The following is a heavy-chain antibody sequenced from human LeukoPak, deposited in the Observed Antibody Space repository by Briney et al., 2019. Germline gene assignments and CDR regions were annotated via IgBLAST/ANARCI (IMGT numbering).Heavy chain of an antibody. CDR3: AREYYYDSSGYSDY. Sequence: ASVTVSCKASGYTFTSYGISWVRQAPGQGLEWMGWISAYNGNTNYAQKLQGRVTMTTDTSTSTAYMELRSLRSGDTAVYYCAREYYYDSSGYSDYWGQGTLVTVSS. J-gene: IGHJ4*02. V-gene: IGHV1-18*01. D-gene: IGHD3-22*01. CDR1: GYTFTSYG. CDR2: ISAYNGNT.